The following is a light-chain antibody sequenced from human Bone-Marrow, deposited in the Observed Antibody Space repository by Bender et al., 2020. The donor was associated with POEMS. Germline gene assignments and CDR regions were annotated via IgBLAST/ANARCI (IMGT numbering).Light chain of an antibody. CDR3: YSTDTSGKGV. CDR1: GLSKQF. CDR2: DDS. J-gene: IGLJ3*02. V-gene: IGLV3-10*01. Sequence: SYEVTQPPSVSVSPGQTARITCSGDGLSKQFSFWYQQRPGRAPVLVTYDDSKRPSGIPERFSGSSSGTMATLSISGAQVDDEADYYCYSTDTSGKGVFGGGTKLTVL.